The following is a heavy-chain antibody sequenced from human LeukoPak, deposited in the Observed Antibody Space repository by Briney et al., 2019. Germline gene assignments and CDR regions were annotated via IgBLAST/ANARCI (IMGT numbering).Heavy chain of an antibody. V-gene: IGHV3-21*01. D-gene: IGHD2-2*01. J-gene: IGHJ4*02. Sequence: PGGSLRLSCAASGFTFSSYWMSWVRQAPGKGLEWVSSISSSSSYIYYADSVKGRFTISRDNAKNSLYLQMNSLRAEDTAVYYCARGGVGYCSSTSCYEYFDYWGQGTLVTVSS. CDR3: ARGGVGYCSSTSCYEYFDY. CDR1: GFTFSSYW. CDR2: ISSSSSYI.